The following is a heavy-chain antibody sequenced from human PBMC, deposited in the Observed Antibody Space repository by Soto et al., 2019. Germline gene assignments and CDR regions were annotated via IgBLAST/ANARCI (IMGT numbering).Heavy chain of an antibody. CDR1: GGTFSSYT. Sequence: QVQLVQSGAEVKKPGSSVKVSCKASGGTFSSYTISWVRQAPGQGLEWMGRIIPILGIANYAQKFQGRVTITADKSTSTAYMELSRLRSEDTAVYYCAREPLTTVTTGWFDPWGQGTLVTVSS. D-gene: IGHD4-17*01. J-gene: IGHJ5*02. CDR2: IIPILGIA. V-gene: IGHV1-69*08. CDR3: AREPLTTVTTGWFDP.